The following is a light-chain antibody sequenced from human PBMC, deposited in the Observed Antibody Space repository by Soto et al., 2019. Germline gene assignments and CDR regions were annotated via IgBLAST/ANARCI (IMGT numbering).Light chain of an antibody. CDR1: SSDVGGYNY. CDR3: SSYTSSSTLVV. J-gene: IGLJ2*01. Sequence: QPASVSGSPGQSITISCTGTSSDVGGYNYVSWYQQHPGKAPKLMIYDVSNRPSGVSNRFSGSKSGNTASLTISGLQAEDEADYYCSSYTSSSTLVVFGGGTKVPS. V-gene: IGLV2-14*01. CDR2: DVS.